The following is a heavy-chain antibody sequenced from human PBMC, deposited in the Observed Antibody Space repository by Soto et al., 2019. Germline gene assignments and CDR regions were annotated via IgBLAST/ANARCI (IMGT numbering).Heavy chain of an antibody. CDR3: ASAIDRYFDAYNWFDT. J-gene: IGHJ5*02. Sequence: LRLSCVASGFTFSSYSMSWVRQAPGKGLEWISSISGSSSYIYYADSVKGRFTLSRDNDKKSVHLQMDSLRVDDTAVYYCASAIDRYFDAYNWFDTWGPGTLVTVSS. V-gene: IGHV3-21*01. CDR1: GFTFSSYS. D-gene: IGHD3-9*01. CDR2: ISGSSSYI.